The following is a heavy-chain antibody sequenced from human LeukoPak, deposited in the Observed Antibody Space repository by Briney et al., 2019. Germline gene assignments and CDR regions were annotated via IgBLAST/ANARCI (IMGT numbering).Heavy chain of an antibody. CDR2: ISSTGGTA. CDR3: ARDSGAYGMDV. Sequence: GGSLRLSCAASGFTFSSFGMSWVRQAPGKGLEWVSAISSTGGTAYYADSVKGRFTISRDNSKNTLYLQMNSLRTEDTAVYYCARDSGAYGMDVRGKGTTVTISS. J-gene: IGHJ6*04. CDR1: GFTFSSFG. V-gene: IGHV3-23*01. D-gene: IGHD2-15*01.